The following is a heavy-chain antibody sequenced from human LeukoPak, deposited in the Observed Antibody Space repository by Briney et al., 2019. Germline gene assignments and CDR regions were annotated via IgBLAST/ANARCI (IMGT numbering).Heavy chain of an antibody. V-gene: IGHV3-53*01. CDR3: ARGSTYYYDD. J-gene: IGHJ4*02. D-gene: IGHD5/OR15-5a*01. Sequence: GGSLRLSCAASGFTVSSNYMSWVRQALGKGLEWVSVIYSGGFTYYADSVKGRFTISRDNSKNTLYLQMNSLRAEDTAVYYCARGSTYYYDDWGQGTLVTVSS. CDR1: GFTVSSNY. CDR2: IYSGGFT.